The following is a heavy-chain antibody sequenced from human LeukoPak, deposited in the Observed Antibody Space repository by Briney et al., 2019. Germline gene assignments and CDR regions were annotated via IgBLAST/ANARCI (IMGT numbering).Heavy chain of an antibody. CDR3: ARDDYYDILTGLPGLDY. D-gene: IGHD3-9*01. CDR1: GFTFSSYS. CDR2: ISSSSSYI. J-gene: IGHJ4*02. V-gene: IGHV3-21*01. Sequence: GGSLRLSCAASGFTFSSYSVNWVRQAPGKGLEWVSSISSSSSYIYYADSVKGRFTISRDNAKNSLYLQMNSLRAEDTAVYYCARDDYYDILTGLPGLDYWGQGTLVTVSS.